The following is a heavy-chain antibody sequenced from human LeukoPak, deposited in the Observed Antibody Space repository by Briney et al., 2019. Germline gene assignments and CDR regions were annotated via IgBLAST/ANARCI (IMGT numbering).Heavy chain of an antibody. V-gene: IGHV3-9*01. J-gene: IGHJ4*02. D-gene: IGHD3-10*01. CDR3: AKDIAYGSGSYDSGFDY. CDR1: GFTFDDYA. Sequence: GGSLRLSCAASGFTFDDYAMHWVRQAPGKGLEWVSGISWNSGSIGYADSVKGRFTISRDNAKNSLYLQMNSLRAEDTALYYCAKDIAYGSGSYDSGFDYWGQGTLVTVSS. CDR2: ISWNSGSI.